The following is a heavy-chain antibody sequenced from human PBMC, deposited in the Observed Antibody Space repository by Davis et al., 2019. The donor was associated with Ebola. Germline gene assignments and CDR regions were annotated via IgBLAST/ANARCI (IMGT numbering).Heavy chain of an antibody. Sequence: GESLKISCAASGFTFSDYYMSWIRQAPGKGLEWVSYISSSGSTIYYADSVKGRFTISRDNAKNSLYLQMNSLRAEDTAVYYCARVYSSSWGNYYYYGMDVWGQGTTVTVSS. CDR1: GFTFSDYY. J-gene: IGHJ6*02. CDR2: ISSSGSTI. CDR3: ARVYSSSWGNYYYYGMDV. V-gene: IGHV3-11*01. D-gene: IGHD6-13*01.